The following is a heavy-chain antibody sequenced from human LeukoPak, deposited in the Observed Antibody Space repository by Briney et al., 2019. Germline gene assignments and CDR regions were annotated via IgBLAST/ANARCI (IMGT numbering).Heavy chain of an antibody. Sequence: GGSLRLSCAASGFTFSSYGMHWVRQAPGRGLEWVSSISSSSSYIYYADSVKGRFTISRDNAKNSLYLQMNSLRAEDTAVYYCARDTAMVPYFDYWGQGTLVTVSS. J-gene: IGHJ4*02. V-gene: IGHV3-21*01. D-gene: IGHD5-18*01. CDR2: ISSSSSYI. CDR1: GFTFSSYG. CDR3: ARDTAMVPYFDY.